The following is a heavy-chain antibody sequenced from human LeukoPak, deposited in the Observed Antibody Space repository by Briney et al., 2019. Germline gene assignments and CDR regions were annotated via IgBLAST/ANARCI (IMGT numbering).Heavy chain of an antibody. J-gene: IGHJ4*02. CDR2: ISYDGSNK. Sequence: GGSLRLSCAASGFTFSSYGMHWVRQAPGKGLEWVAVISYDGSNKYYADSVKGRFTISRDNAKNSLYLQMNSLRAEDTAVYYCARDRAKIAAAGKDYWGQGTLVTVSS. D-gene: IGHD6-13*01. CDR1: GFTFSSYG. V-gene: IGHV3-30*03. CDR3: ARDRAKIAAAGKDY.